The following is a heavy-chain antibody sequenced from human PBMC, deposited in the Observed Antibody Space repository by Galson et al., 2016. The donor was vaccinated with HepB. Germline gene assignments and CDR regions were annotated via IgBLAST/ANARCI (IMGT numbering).Heavy chain of an antibody. CDR2: TYYRSKYYN. D-gene: IGHD6-19*01. V-gene: IGHV6-1*01. Sequence: CAISGDSVSSNSGAWNWIRQSPSRGLEWLGRTYYRSKYYNDYAVSVKSRITINPDASKNQFSLQLNSVTPEDTAVYYCARGPYSSGWYGMDVWGQGTTVTVS. CDR3: ARGPYSSGWYGMDV. J-gene: IGHJ6*02. CDR1: GDSVSSNSGA.